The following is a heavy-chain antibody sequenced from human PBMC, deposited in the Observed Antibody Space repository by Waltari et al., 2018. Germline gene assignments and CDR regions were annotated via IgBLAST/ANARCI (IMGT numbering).Heavy chain of an antibody. CDR3: AKDDYGDEYFQH. D-gene: IGHD4-17*01. J-gene: IGHJ1*01. V-gene: IGHV3-30*18. CDR1: GYTFSDYA. Sequence: QVQLVESGGGVVQPGGSLRLSCTASGYTFSDYAMPWVRQAPGKVLEWVALISHDATKKNYAQSLQGRFTISRDNSRNTLYLEINNVRVADTALYYCAKDDYGDEYFQHWGQGTLVTVSS. CDR2: ISHDATKK.